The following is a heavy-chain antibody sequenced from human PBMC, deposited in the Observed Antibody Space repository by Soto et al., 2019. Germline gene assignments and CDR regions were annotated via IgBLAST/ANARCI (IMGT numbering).Heavy chain of an antibody. CDR3: ASCYDHPWGYYYYYGMDV. V-gene: IGHV3-21*01. D-gene: IGHD5-12*01. Sequence: PGGSLRLSCAASGFTFSSYSMNWVRQAPGKGLEWVSSISSSSSYIYYADSVKGRFTISRDNAKNSLYLQMNSLRAEDTAVYYCASCYDHPWGYYYYYGMDVWGQGTTVTVSS. CDR1: GFTFSSYS. CDR2: ISSSSSYI. J-gene: IGHJ6*02.